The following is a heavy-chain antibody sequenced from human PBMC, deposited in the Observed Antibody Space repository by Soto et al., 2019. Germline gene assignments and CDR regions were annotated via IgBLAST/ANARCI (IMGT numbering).Heavy chain of an antibody. CDR2: ISAYNGNT. D-gene: IGHD3-3*01. J-gene: IGHJ4*02. Sequence: ASVKVSCAASGYTFTSYGISWVRQAPGQGPEWMGWISAYNGNTNYAQKLQGRVTMTTDTSTSTAYMELRSLRSDDTAVYYCASYDFWSGSTHFDYWGQGTLVTVSS. V-gene: IGHV1-18*01. CDR1: GYTFTSYG. CDR3: ASYDFWSGSTHFDY.